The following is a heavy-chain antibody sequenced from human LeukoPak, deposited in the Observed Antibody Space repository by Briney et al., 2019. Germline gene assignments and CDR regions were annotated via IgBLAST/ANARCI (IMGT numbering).Heavy chain of an antibody. Sequence: GGSLRPSCAASGFTFSSYWMSWVRRAPGKGLECVANIKQDGSEKYYVDSVKGRFTISRDNAKNSLYLQMNSLRAEDTAVYYCAREGGLENKYYYYYYMDVWGKGTTVTVSS. CDR1: GFTFSSYW. D-gene: IGHD2/OR15-2a*01. CDR3: AREGGLENKYYYYYYMDV. V-gene: IGHV3-7*01. CDR2: IKQDGSEK. J-gene: IGHJ6*03.